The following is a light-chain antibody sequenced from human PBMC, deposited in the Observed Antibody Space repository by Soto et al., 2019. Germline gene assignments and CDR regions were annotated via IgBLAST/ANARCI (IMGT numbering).Light chain of an antibody. CDR1: QRITSNY. V-gene: IGKV3-20*01. J-gene: IGKJ1*01. Sequence: ETVLTQSPGTLSLSPGEGATLSCRASQRITSNYLAWYQQKPGQAPRLLIYGASSRATGIPDRFSGSGSGTDFTLTISRLEPEDFAVYYCQQYGSSPLTFGQGTKVDIK. CDR3: QQYGSSPLT. CDR2: GAS.